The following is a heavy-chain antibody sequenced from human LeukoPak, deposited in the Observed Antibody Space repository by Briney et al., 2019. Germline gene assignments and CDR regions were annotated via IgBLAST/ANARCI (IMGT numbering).Heavy chain of an antibody. Sequence: GGSLRLSCAASGFTFSSYWMHWVRQAPGKGLVWVSRINSDGSSTSYADSVKGRFTTSRDNAKNTLYLQMNSLRAEDTAVYYCARVGYCSGGSCYYDAFDIWGQGTMVTVSS. J-gene: IGHJ3*02. CDR3: ARVGYCSGGSCYYDAFDI. V-gene: IGHV3-74*01. CDR2: INSDGSST. CDR1: GFTFSSYW. D-gene: IGHD2-15*01.